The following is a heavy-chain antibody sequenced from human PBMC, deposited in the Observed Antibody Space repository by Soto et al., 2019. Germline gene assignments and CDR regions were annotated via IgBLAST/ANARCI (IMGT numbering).Heavy chain of an antibody. D-gene: IGHD6-13*01. Sequence: SETLSLTCAFYGGSIRSGDYYWSWIRQPPGKGLEWIGSIYYSGSTYYNPSLKSRVTISVDTSKNQFSLKLNSVTAADTAVYYCASRHSSPYFDYWGQGTLVTVSS. CDR1: GGSIRSGDYY. CDR3: ASRHSSPYFDY. CDR2: IYYSGST. V-gene: IGHV4-30-4*01. J-gene: IGHJ4*02.